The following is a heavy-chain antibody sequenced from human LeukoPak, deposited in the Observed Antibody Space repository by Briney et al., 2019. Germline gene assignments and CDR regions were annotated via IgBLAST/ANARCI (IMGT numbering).Heavy chain of an antibody. CDR3: ARGIKYQNFDY. Sequence: SETLSLTCTVSGGSISSSSYYWGWIRQPPGKGLEWIGSIYYSGSTYYNPSLKSRVTISVDTSKNQFPLKLSSVTAADTAVYYCARGIKYQNFDYWGQGTLVTVSS. V-gene: IGHV4-39*06. J-gene: IGHJ4*02. CDR1: GGSISSSSYY. CDR2: IYYSGST. D-gene: IGHD2-2*01.